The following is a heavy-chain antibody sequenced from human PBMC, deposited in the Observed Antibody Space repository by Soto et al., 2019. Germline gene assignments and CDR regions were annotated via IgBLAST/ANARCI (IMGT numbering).Heavy chain of an antibody. D-gene: IGHD6-13*01. V-gene: IGHV3-33*01. J-gene: IGHJ4*02. Sequence: QVQLVESGGGVVQPGRSLRLSCAASGFTFSSYGMHSVRQAPGKGLEWVAVIWYDGSNKYYADSVKGLFTISRDNSKNSLEQQMTSLRAEDTAVYYCARDESSWYSLRSHPYYFDYCGQVNLVTVAS. CDR1: GFTFSSYG. CDR3: ARDESSWYSLRSHPYYFDY. CDR2: IWYDGSNK.